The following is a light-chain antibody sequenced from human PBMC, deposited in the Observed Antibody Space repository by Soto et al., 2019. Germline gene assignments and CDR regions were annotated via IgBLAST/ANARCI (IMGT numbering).Light chain of an antibody. J-gene: IGLJ2*01. V-gene: IGLV4-69*01. Sequence: QPVLTQSPSASASLGASVKLTCTLSSGHSNYAIAWHQQQSEKGPRYLMKLNSDGSHSKGDGIPDRFSGSSSGAKRYLTISSLQSEDEADYYCQTWGSGIVVFGGGTKVTVL. CDR3: QTWGSGIVV. CDR1: SGHSNYA. CDR2: LNSDGSH.